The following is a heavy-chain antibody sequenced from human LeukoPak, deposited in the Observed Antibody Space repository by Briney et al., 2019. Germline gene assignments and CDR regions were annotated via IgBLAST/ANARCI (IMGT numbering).Heavy chain of an antibody. CDR1: GFTFSSYS. CDR2: IYSGGST. CDR3: ARVRTLGFYYDSSGQPSYFDY. J-gene: IGHJ4*02. D-gene: IGHD3-22*01. Sequence: PGGSLRLSCAASGFTFSSYSMNWVRQAPGKGLEWVSVIYSGGSTYYADSVKGRFTISRHNSKNTLYLQMNSLRAEDTAVYYCARVRTLGFYYDSSGQPSYFDYWGQGTLVTVSS. V-gene: IGHV3-53*04.